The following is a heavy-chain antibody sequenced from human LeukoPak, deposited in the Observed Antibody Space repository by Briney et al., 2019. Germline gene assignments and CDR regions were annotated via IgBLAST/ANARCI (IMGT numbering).Heavy chain of an antibody. Sequence: ASVKVSCKASGYTFTSYGISWVRQAPGQGLEWMGWISAYNGNTNYAQKFQGRVTMTRDTSISTAYMELSRLRSDDTAVYYCARARSATATYFDYWGQGTLVTVSS. CDR3: ARARSATATYFDY. CDR2: ISAYNGNT. J-gene: IGHJ4*02. CDR1: GYTFTSYG. V-gene: IGHV1-18*01. D-gene: IGHD2-15*01.